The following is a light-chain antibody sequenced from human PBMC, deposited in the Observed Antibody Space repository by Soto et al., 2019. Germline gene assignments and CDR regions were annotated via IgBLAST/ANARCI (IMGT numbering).Light chain of an antibody. CDR1: QNINNY. V-gene: IGKV1-33*01. J-gene: IGKJ4*01. Sequence: DIQMTQSPSSLSASVGDRVTINCQASQNINNYLNWYQQKPGRAPKLLIYDASNLEAGVPSRFRGSGSGTDFTFTISRLQPEDIATYYCQQFSSYPLTFGGGTKVDIK. CDR2: DAS. CDR3: QQFSSYPLT.